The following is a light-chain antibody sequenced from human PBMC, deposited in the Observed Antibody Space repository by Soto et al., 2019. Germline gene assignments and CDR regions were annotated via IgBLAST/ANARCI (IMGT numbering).Light chain of an antibody. CDR1: QSVSSSY. CDR3: QQCCTSPGLT. J-gene: IGKJ4*01. Sequence: EIVLTQSPGTLSLSPGERATLSCRASQSVSSSYLACYQQKPGQAPRLLIYGATSRATGTPDRFSGSGSGTDFSLTISRLEPEDFAVYYCQQCCTSPGLTFGGGTKVEIK. V-gene: IGKV3-20*01. CDR2: GAT.